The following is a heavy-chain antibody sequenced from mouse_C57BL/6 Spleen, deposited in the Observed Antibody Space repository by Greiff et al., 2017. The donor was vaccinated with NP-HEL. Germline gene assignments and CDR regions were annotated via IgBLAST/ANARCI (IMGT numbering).Heavy chain of an antibody. V-gene: IGHV1-58*01. CDR3: AGGAPTFDY. CDR2: SCIGNGYT. CDR1: GYTFTSYG. J-gene: IGHJ2*01. D-gene: IGHD2-10*01. Sequence: EVQLQQSGAELVRPGSSVKMSCKTSGYTFTSYGINWVKQRPGQGLEWIGYSCIGNGYTEYNEKFKGKATLTSDTSSSTAYMQLSSLTSEDSAIYFCAGGAPTFDYWGQGTTLTVSS.